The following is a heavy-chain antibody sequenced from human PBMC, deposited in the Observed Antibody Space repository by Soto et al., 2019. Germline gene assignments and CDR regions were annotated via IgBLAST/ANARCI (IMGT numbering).Heavy chain of an antibody. CDR3: ARYRREAVAGYTLDN. CDR1: GGSISSNY. D-gene: IGHD6-13*01. V-gene: IGHV4-59*01. Sequence: SETLSLTCTVSGGSISSNYWTWIRQPPGKGLEWIGYVYNCGSTNYSPSLKSRVTISEDTSKGQFSLKVNSMTAADTAVYYCARYRREAVAGYTLDNWGQGILVTSPQ. CDR2: VYNCGST. J-gene: IGHJ4*02.